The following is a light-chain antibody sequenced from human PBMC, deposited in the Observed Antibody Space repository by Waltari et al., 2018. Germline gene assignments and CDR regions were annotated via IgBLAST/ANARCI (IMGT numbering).Light chain of an antibody. CDR1: AWPKHN. Sequence: SYELTPPPSVSVSPGQTATLTCTADAWPKHNAFWYQQKPGQAPVLVTYKDTERPSGIPDRFSGSTSGTTVTLTISGVQAEDEADYYCQSADSTSTHVVFGGGTKLTVL. CDR2: KDT. J-gene: IGLJ2*01. CDR3: QSADSTSTHVV. V-gene: IGLV3-25*03.